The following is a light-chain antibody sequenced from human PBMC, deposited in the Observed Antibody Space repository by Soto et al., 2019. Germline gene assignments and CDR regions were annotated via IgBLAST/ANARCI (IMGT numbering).Light chain of an antibody. CDR3: HQYLDSPNT. Sequence: EIVLTQSPDTLSLSPGERATFSCRATQSITNNYVAWYQHKPGQAPRLLIYGASRMATGIPDRISGSGSGTDFTLSITRLEPEDFAVYYCHQYLDSPNTFGQGTKLEIK. V-gene: IGKV3-20*01. J-gene: IGKJ2*01. CDR2: GAS. CDR1: QSITNNY.